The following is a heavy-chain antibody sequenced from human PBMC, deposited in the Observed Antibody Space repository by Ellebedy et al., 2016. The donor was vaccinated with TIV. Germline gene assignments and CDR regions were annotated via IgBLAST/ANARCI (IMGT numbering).Heavy chain of an antibody. J-gene: IGHJ5*02. V-gene: IGHV3-9*01. Sequence: PGGSLRLSCAASGFTFDDYAMHWVRQAPGKGLEWVSGISWNSGTIGYADSVKGRFTVSRDNAKNSLYLQMNSLRAEDTALYYCSKGPTSMIMRGWFDPWGQGTLVTVSS. CDR1: GFTFDDYA. D-gene: IGHD5-18*01. CDR2: ISWNSGTI. CDR3: SKGPTSMIMRGWFDP.